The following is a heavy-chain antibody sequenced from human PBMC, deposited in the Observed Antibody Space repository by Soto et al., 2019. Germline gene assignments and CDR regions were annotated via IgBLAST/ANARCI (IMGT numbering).Heavy chain of an antibody. J-gene: IGHJ4*02. CDR3: AKEGLLGQVGIFGAGYFDY. D-gene: IGHD3-3*01. CDR2: ISYDGSNK. V-gene: IGHV3-30*18. CDR1: GFTFSSYG. Sequence: QVQLVESGGGVVQPGRSLRLSCAASGFTFSSYGMHWVRQAPGKGLEWVAVISYDGSNKYYADSVKGRFTISRDNSKNTLYLQMNSLRAEDTAVYYCAKEGLLGQVGIFGAGYFDYWGQGTLVTVSS.